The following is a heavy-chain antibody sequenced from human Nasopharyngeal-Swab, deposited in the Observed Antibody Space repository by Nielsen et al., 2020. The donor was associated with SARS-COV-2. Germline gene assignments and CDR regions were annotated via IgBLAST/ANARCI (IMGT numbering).Heavy chain of an antibody. CDR2: IWCDGSNK. J-gene: IGHJ4*02. Sequence: GESLKISCAASGFTFSSYGMHWVRQAPGKGLEWVAVIWCDGSNKYYADSVKGRFTISRDNSKNTLYLQMNSLRAEDTAVYYCARESGSGSYIDYWGQGTLVTVSS. CDR3: ARESGSGSYIDY. CDR1: GFTFSSYG. V-gene: IGHV3-33*01. D-gene: IGHD3-10*01.